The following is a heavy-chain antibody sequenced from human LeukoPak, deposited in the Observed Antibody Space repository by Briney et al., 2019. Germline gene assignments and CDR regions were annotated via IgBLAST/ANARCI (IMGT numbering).Heavy chain of an antibody. Sequence: GGSLRLSCAASGITLSSYNMNWVRQAPGKGLEWVSGITGSGGSTYYADSVKGRFTISRDNSKNTLYLQMNSLRAEDTAIYYCARDERLLSFLKWGQGTLVTVSS. CDR2: ITGSGGST. V-gene: IGHV3-23*01. J-gene: IGHJ4*02. CDR3: ARDERLLSFLK. D-gene: IGHD3-3*01. CDR1: GITLSSYN.